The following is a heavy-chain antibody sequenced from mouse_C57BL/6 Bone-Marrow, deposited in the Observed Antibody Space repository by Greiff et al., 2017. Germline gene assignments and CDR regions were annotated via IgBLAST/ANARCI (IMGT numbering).Heavy chain of an antibody. Sequence: EVQGVESGGGLVKPGGSLKLSCAASGFTFSDYGMHWVRQAPEKGLEWVAYISSGSSTIYYADTVKGRFTISRDNAKNTLFLQMTSLRSEDTAMYYCARNSIYYYGSSYVWFAYWGQGTLVTVSA. D-gene: IGHD1-1*01. CDR1: GFTFSDYG. J-gene: IGHJ3*01. CDR2: ISSGSSTI. V-gene: IGHV5-17*01. CDR3: ARNSIYYYGSSYVWFAY.